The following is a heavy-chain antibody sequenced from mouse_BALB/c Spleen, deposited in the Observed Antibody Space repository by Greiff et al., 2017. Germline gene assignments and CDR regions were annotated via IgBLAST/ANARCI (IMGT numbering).Heavy chain of an antibody. CDR1: GFTFSSYG. D-gene: IGHD2-2*01. CDR3: ARQGGYNHFAY. Sequence: EVQRVESGGGLVQPGGSLKLSCAASGFTFSSYGMSWVRQTPDKRLELVATINSNGGSTYYPDSVKGRFTISRDNAKNTLYLQMSSLKSEDTAMYYCARQGGYNHFAYWGQGTLVTVSA. J-gene: IGHJ3*01. CDR2: INSNGGST. V-gene: IGHV5-6-3*01.